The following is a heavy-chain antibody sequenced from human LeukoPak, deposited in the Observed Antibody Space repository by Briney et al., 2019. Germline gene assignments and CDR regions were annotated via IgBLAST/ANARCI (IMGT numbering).Heavy chain of an antibody. D-gene: IGHD6-19*01. CDR3: ARGGLVLDY. J-gene: IGHJ4*02. V-gene: IGHV1-3*01. Sequence: KFQGRVTITRDTSASTAYMELSSLRSEDTAVYYCARGGLVLDYWGQGTLVTVSS.